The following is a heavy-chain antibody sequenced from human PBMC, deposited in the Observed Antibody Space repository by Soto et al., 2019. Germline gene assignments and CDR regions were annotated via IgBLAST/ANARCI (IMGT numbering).Heavy chain of an antibody. V-gene: IGHV3-23*01. CDR2: ISGSGGST. CDR3: AKDGNDILTGYYPIFDY. J-gene: IGHJ4*02. D-gene: IGHD3-9*01. Sequence: PGGSLRLSCAASGFTFSSYAMSWVRQAPGKGLEWVSAISGSGGSTYYADSVKGRFTISRDNSKNTLYLRMNSLRAEDTAVYYCAKDGNDILTGYYPIFDYWGQGTLVTVSS. CDR1: GFTFSSYA.